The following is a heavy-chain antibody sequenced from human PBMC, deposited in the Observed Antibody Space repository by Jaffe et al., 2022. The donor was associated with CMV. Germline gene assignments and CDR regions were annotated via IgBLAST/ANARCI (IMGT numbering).Heavy chain of an antibody. CDR2: IKQDGSEK. V-gene: IGHV3-7*03. CDR3: AREADGSGSYYYYYYMDV. Sequence: EVQLVESGGGLVQPGGSLRLSCAASGFTFSSYWMSWVRQAPGKGLEWVANIKQDGSEKYYVDSVKGRFTISRDNAKNSLYLQMNSLRAEDTAVYYCAREADGSGSYYYYYYMDVWGKGTTVTVSS. D-gene: IGHD3-10*01. J-gene: IGHJ6*03. CDR1: GFTFSSYW.